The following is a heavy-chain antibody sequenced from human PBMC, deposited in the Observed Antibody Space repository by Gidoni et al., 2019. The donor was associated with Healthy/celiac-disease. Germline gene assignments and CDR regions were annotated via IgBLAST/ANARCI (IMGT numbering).Heavy chain of an antibody. CDR3: ASGGVSGYSSGWYSFDY. J-gene: IGHJ4*02. D-gene: IGHD6-19*01. CDR1: GFTVSSNY. Sequence: EVQLVESGGGLVQPGGSLRLSCAASGFTVSSNYMSWVRQAPGKGREWVSVIYSGGSTYYADSVKGRFTISRHNSKNTLYLQMNSLRAEDTAVYYCASGGVSGYSSGWYSFDYWGQGTLVTVSS. V-gene: IGHV3-53*04. CDR2: IYSGGST.